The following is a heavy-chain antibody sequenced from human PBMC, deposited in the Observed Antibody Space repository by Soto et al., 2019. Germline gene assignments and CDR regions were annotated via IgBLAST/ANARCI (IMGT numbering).Heavy chain of an antibody. J-gene: IGHJ4*02. Sequence: SETLSLTCTVSGGSISSYYWSWIRQPPGKGLEWVGYIYYSGSTNYNPSLKSRVTISVDTSKNQFSLKLSSVTAADTAVYYCASGGGYSYALDYWGQGTLVTVSS. CDR1: GGSISSYY. V-gene: IGHV4-59*01. CDR2: IYYSGST. D-gene: IGHD5-18*01. CDR3: ASGGGYSYALDY.